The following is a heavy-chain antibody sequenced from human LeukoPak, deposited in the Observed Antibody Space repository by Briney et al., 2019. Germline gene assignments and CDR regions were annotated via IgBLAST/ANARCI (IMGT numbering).Heavy chain of an antibody. V-gene: IGHV3-30-3*01. CDR3: ATEIFGVVIIGNDY. J-gene: IGHJ4*02. Sequence: PGGSLRLSCAASGFTFSSYAMHWVRQAPGKGLEWVAVISYDGSNKYYADSVKGRFTISRDNSKNTLYLRMNSLRAEDTAVYYCATEIFGVVIIGNDYWGQGTLVTVSS. D-gene: IGHD3-3*01. CDR1: GFTFSSYA. CDR2: ISYDGSNK.